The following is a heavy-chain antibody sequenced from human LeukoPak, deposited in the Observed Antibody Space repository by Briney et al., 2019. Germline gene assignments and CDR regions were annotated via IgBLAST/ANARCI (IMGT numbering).Heavy chain of an antibody. CDR3: ARMVYDTSGYYPSFDY. CDR2: IYHSGTT. J-gene: IGHJ4*02. D-gene: IGHD3-22*01. V-gene: IGHV4-4*02. Sequence: SETLSLTCGVSGGYISSFYWWSWVRQPPGKGLEWIGEIYHSGTTNCNPSLKSRVTTSVDKSNNQFSLRLSSVTAADTAVYYCARMVYDTSGYYPSFDYWGQGTLVTVSS. CDR1: GGYISSFYW.